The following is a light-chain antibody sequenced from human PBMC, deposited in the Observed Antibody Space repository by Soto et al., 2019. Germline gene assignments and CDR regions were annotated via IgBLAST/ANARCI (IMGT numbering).Light chain of an antibody. CDR3: CSYARGSASV. Sequence: QAVLTQPASVSGSPGQAIAISCTGTISDVVAYNLVSWYQQHPGKAPKAVIYEITKRPAGVSSRFSGSKSGNTASLTIPGLQAEDEADYYCCSYARGSASVFGAGTKVTVL. CDR1: ISDVVAYNL. CDR2: EIT. V-gene: IGLV2-23*02. J-gene: IGLJ3*02.